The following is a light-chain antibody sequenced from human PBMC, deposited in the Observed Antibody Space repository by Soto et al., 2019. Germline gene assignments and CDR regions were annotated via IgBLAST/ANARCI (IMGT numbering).Light chain of an antibody. Sequence: DIVMTQSPLSLPVTPGEPASISCRSSQSLLHSNGYNYLDWYLQKPGQSPQLLIYLGSNRASGVPDRFSGSGSGTDFTLKISRVEAEDVGVYYCMQALQTPGWTFGQVTKVEIK. CDR3: MQALQTPGWT. CDR2: LGS. V-gene: IGKV2-28*01. J-gene: IGKJ1*01. CDR1: QSLLHSNGYNY.